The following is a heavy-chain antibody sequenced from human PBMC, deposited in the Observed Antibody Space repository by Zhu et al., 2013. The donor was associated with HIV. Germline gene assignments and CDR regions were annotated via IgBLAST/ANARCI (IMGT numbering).Heavy chain of an antibody. J-gene: IGHJ4*02. CDR2: IYHSGST. D-gene: IGHD3-10*01. Sequence: VQLQESGPGLVKPSGTLSLTCAVSGGSISSSNWWSWVRQPPGKGLEWIGEIYHSGSTNYNPSLKSRVTISVDKSKNQFSLKLSSVTAADTAVYYCARARRITTLGAYSLVQYFDYWGQGALVTVSS. CDR3: ARARRITTLGAYSLVQYFDY. CDR1: GGSISSSNW. V-gene: IGHV4-4*02.